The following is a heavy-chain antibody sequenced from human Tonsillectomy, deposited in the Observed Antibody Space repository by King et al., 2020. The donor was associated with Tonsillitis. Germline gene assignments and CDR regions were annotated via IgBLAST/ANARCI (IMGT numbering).Heavy chain of an antibody. CDR1: GFTFSSYA. Sequence: VKLVESGGGVVQPGGSLRLSCAASGFTFSSYAMSWVRQAPGKGLEWVSGISGFGGSTYYADSVKGRFTISRDNSKTTLYLQMNSLRAEDTAVYYCAKSGGYDLYYYYGMDVWGQGTTVTVSS. V-gene: IGHV3-23*04. D-gene: IGHD5-12*01. CDR3: AKSGGYDLYYYYGMDV. CDR2: ISGFGGST. J-gene: IGHJ6*02.